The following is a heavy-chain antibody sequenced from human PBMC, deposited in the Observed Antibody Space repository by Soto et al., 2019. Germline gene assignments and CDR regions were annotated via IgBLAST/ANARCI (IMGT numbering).Heavy chain of an antibody. V-gene: IGHV4-39*01. Sequence: QLQLQESGPGLVKPSETLSLTCTVSDGSISRSAFYWGWIRQPPGKGLEWIGSVHYTGSTYYNPSLKSRVTISVDSSKTHLSLKVSSVTAADTAVYYCARHLYSRDSSGYYGYWGQGALVTVSS. CDR3: ARHLYSRDSSGYYGY. J-gene: IGHJ4*02. CDR1: DGSISRSAFY. CDR2: VHYTGST. D-gene: IGHD6-19*01.